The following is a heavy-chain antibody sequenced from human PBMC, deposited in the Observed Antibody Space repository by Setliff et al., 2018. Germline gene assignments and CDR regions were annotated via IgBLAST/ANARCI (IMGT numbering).Heavy chain of an antibody. Sequence: GGSLRLSCAASGFTFSDYYMSWIRQAPGKGLEWVSYISSSGSTTYYADSVKGRFTISRDNSNNPLYLQMNSLRAEDTAVYYCSKVKTYYYDSSTLDYWGQGTLVTVSS. CDR1: GFTFSDYY. CDR2: ISSSGSTT. CDR3: SKVKTYYYDSSTLDY. V-gene: IGHV3-11*01. D-gene: IGHD3-22*01. J-gene: IGHJ4*02.